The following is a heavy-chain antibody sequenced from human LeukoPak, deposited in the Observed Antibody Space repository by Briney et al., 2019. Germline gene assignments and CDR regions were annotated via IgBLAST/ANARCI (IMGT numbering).Heavy chain of an antibody. CDR2: IYSGGST. V-gene: IGHV3-66*01. CDR3: ARESRVNPFDN. CDR1: GFTVSSNY. D-gene: IGHD2-8*01. J-gene: IGHJ4*02. Sequence: GGSLRLSCAVSGFTVSSNYMSWVRQAPGKGLEWVSVIYSGGSTYYADSVKGRFSISRDNSKNTMYLQMNSLRAEDTAVYYCARESRVNPFDNWGQGTLVTVSS.